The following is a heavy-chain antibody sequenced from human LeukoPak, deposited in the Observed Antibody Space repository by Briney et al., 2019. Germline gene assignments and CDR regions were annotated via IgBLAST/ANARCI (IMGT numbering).Heavy chain of an antibody. V-gene: IGHV1-46*01. CDR3: ARNRAVADTVGDAFDI. D-gene: IGHD6-19*01. CDR2: INPSGGST. Sequence: VASVKVSCKASGYTFTSYYMHWVRQAPGQGLEWMGIINPSGGSTSYAQKFQGRVTMTRDTSTSTVYMELSSLRSEDTAVYYCARNRAVADTVGDAFDIWGQGTMVTVSS. CDR1: GYTFTSYY. J-gene: IGHJ3*02.